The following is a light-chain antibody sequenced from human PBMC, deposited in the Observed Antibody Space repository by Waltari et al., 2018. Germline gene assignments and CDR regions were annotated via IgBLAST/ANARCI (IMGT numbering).Light chain of an antibody. CDR1: SSDVGSYNY. J-gene: IGLJ1*01. V-gene: IGLV2-14*01. CDR3: SSYTSTNTGV. CDR2: AVS. Sequence: QSALTQPASVSGSPGQSITISCTGTSSDVGSYNYVSWYQQYPGKAPQLIIYAVSYRPSGISNRFSGSKSCNTATLTISGLQAEDEADYYCSSYTSTNTGVFGTGTKVTVL.